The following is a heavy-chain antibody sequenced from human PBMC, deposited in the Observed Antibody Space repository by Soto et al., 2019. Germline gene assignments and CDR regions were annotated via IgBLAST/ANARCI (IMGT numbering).Heavy chain of an antibody. V-gene: IGHV3-53*01. J-gene: IGHJ3*02. CDR2: LYDVDGT. Sequence: PGGSLRLSCAAFGLTVSGKKYMAWVRQAPGKGLEWVSALYDVDGTYYADSVKGRFTTSRDSSKTIVYLQMNSLRAEDTAVYYCAKDSGLPDFGLVIHAFDIWGQGTMVTVSS. CDR3: AKDSGLPDFGLVIHAFDI. D-gene: IGHD3-10*01. CDR1: GLTVSGKKY.